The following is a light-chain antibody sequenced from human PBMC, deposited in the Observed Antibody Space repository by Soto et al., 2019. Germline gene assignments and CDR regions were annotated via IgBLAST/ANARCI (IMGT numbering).Light chain of an antibody. CDR2: DVT. Sequence: QSALTQPASVSGSPGQSITISCTGTRSDVGGYNYVSWYQHHPGKAPKLLIYDVTSRPSGVSDRFSGSRSGNTASLTISGLQAEDEADYYCSSVTSSIPVVFGGGTKLTVL. J-gene: IGLJ2*01. V-gene: IGLV2-14*03. CDR3: SSVTSSIPVV. CDR1: RSDVGGYNY.